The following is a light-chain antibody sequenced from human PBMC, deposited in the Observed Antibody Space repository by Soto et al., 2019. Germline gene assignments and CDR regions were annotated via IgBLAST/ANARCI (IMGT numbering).Light chain of an antibody. J-gene: IGKJ5*01. V-gene: IGKV3-15*01. CDR2: GAS. CDR1: QSVSSN. Sequence: EIVLTQSPGTLSLSPGERATLSCRASQSVSSNLAWYQQKPGQAPRLLIYGASTRATGIPDRFSGSGSGTAFTLTISSLQSEDFAVYYCQQYNNWPPITFGQGTRLEIK. CDR3: QQYNNWPPIT.